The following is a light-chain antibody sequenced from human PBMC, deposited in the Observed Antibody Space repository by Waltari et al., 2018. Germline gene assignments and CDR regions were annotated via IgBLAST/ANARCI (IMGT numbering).Light chain of an antibody. CDR1: SPNLGRKT. J-gene: IGLJ3*02. V-gene: IGLV1-44*01. CDR2: SNN. CDR3: AAWDDSLNGWV. Sequence: QSVLTQPPPASGTPGQTVTLSCSVSSPNLGRKTVNWYQQLPGTAPKLLIYSNNQRPSGVPDRFSGSKSGTSASLAISGLQSEDEADYYCAAWDDSLNGWVFGGGTKLTVL.